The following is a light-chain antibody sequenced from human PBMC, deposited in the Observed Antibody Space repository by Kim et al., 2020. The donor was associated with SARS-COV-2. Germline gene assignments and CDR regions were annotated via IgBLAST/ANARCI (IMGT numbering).Light chain of an antibody. Sequence: SYELTQPPSVSVSPGQTASITCSGSKLGDKYAYWYQKKPGQSPILVIYQHTKRPSGISQRFSGSSFGNTATLTISRAQTMDEADYYCQAWDSCTAVFGGG. CDR2: QHT. J-gene: IGLJ3*02. CDR3: QAWDSCTAV. CDR1: KLGDKY. V-gene: IGLV3-1*01.